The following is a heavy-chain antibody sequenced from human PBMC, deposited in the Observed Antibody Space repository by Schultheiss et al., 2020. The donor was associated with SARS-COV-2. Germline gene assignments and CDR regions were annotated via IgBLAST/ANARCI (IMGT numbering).Heavy chain of an antibody. Sequence: SQTLSLTCTVSGGSISSSSYYWGWIRQPPGKGLEWIGYIYYSGSTYYNPSLKSRVTMSVDTSKNQFSLKLSSVTAADRAVYYCAREGDIVVVPAAKNYYYGMDVWGQGTTVTVSS. J-gene: IGHJ6*02. D-gene: IGHD2-2*01. CDR3: AREGDIVVVPAAKNYYYGMDV. V-gene: IGHV4-39*07. CDR1: GGSISSSSYY. CDR2: IYYSGST.